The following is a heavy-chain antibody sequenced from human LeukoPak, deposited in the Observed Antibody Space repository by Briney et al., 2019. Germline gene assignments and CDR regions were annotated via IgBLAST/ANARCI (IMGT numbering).Heavy chain of an antibody. Sequence: PSQTLSLTCTVSGGSISSGGYYWSWIRQHPGKGLEWIGYIYYSGSTYYNPSLKSRVTISVDTSKNQFSLKLSSVTAADTAVYYGASGGAVRGVRFNWFDPWGQGTLVTVSS. J-gene: IGHJ5*02. D-gene: IGHD3-10*01. CDR2: IYYSGST. CDR3: ASGGAVRGVRFNWFDP. V-gene: IGHV4-31*03. CDR1: GGSISSGGYY.